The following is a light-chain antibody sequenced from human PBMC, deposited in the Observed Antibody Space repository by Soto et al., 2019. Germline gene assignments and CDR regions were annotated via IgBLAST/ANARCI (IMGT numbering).Light chain of an antibody. Sequence: QLVLTQPPSASGSPGQSVTISCTGSSSDVGAYNYVSWYQQHPGKAPKLMIYEVTKRPSGVPDRFSGSKSGNTASLTVSGLQAEDEADYYCSSYAGSNNLPFGGGTKVTVL. CDR1: SSDVGAYNY. CDR3: SSYAGSNNLP. CDR2: EVT. V-gene: IGLV2-8*01. J-gene: IGLJ3*02.